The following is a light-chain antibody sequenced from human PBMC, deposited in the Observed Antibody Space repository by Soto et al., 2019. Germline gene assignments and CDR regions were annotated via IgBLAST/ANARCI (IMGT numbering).Light chain of an antibody. CDR2: DVS. V-gene: IGLV2-14*01. Sequence: QSALTQPASVSGSPGQSITISCTGTSSDVGGYNYVSWYQQHPGNAPKLIIYDVSNRPSGVSNRFSGSKSANTASLTISGLQAEDEAEYYCSSYTTTSTYVFGTGTKLTVL. CDR3: SSYTTTSTYV. J-gene: IGLJ1*01. CDR1: SSDVGGYNY.